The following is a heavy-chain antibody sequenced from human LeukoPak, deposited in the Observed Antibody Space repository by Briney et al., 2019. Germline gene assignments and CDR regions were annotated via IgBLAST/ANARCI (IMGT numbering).Heavy chain of an antibody. D-gene: IGHD1-7*01. Sequence: GGSLRLSCAASGFTFSTYAMSWVRQAPWKGLEGVSLISDGGGDTYYADSVKGRFTISRDNSKNTLYLQMNSLRADDSAVYYCAKPQWNYISDYFDYWGQGTLVTVSS. CDR3: AKPQWNYISDYFDY. CDR1: GFTFSTYA. V-gene: IGHV3-23*01. J-gene: IGHJ4*02. CDR2: ISDGGGDT.